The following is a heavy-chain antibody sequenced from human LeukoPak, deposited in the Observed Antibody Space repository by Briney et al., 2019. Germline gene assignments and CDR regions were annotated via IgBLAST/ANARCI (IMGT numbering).Heavy chain of an antibody. J-gene: IGHJ4*02. Sequence: ASVKVSCKASGYTFTGYYMHWVRQAPGQGLEWMGWINPNSGGTNYAQKFQGRVTMTRDTSISTAYMELSRLRSDDTAVYYCATPASYDFWNEGFDYWGQGTLVTVSS. CDR2: INPNSGGT. CDR1: GYTFTGYY. V-gene: IGHV1-2*02. CDR3: ATPASYDFWNEGFDY. D-gene: IGHD3-3*01.